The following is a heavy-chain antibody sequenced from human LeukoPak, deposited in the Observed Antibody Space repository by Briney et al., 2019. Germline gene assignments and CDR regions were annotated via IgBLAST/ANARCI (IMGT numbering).Heavy chain of an antibody. J-gene: IGHJ1*01. CDR3: ARGYVADNAYFQH. Sequence: GASVKVSCKASGGTFSSYAISWVRQAPGQGLEWMGGIILIFGTANYAQKFQGRVTITADESTSTAYMELSSLRSEDTAVYYCARGYVADNAYFQHWGQGTLVTVSS. CDR1: GGTFSSYA. V-gene: IGHV1-69*01. D-gene: IGHD5-12*01. CDR2: IILIFGTA.